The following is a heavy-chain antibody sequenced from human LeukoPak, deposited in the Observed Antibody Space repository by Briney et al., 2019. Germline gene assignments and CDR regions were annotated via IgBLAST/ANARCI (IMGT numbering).Heavy chain of an antibody. CDR3: ARVLTAAISGWFDP. Sequence: ASVRVSCKASGGTFTSYIISWVGQAPGKGLEGRGGIIPILGIANYAQKFQGRVTITADKSTSTAYMELSSLRSEDTAVYYCARVLTAAISGWFDPWGQGTLVTVSS. CDR2: IIPILGIA. V-gene: IGHV1-69*10. D-gene: IGHD2-2*02. CDR1: GGTFTSYI. J-gene: IGHJ5*02.